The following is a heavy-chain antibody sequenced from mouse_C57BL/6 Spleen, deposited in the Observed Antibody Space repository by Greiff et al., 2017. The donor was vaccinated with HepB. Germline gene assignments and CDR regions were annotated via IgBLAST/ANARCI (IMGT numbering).Heavy chain of an antibody. CDR2: IYPGDGDT. CDR1: GYAFSSYW. V-gene: IGHV1-80*01. CDR3: ARSRMVPTRYYAMDY. Sequence: VQLVESGAELVKPGASVKISCKASGYAFSSYWMNWVKQRPGKGLEWIGQIYPGDGDTNYNGKFKGKATLTADKSSSTAYMQLSSLTSEDSSVYFCARSRMVPTRYYAMDYWGQGTSVTVSS. D-gene: IGHD2-2*01. J-gene: IGHJ4*01.